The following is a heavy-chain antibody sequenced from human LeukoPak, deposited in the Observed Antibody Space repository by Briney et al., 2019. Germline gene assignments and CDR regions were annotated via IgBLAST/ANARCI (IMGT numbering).Heavy chain of an antibody. CDR2: IYHSGST. Sequence: SETLSLTCTVSGYSISSGYYWGWIRQPPGKGLEWIGRIYHSGSTYYNPSLKSRVTISVDTSKNQFSLKLSSVTAADTAVYYCASLGYMVRDYYGMDVWGQGTTVTVSS. CDR1: GYSISSGYY. CDR3: ASLGYMVRDYYGMDV. D-gene: IGHD3-10*01. V-gene: IGHV4-38-2*02. J-gene: IGHJ6*02.